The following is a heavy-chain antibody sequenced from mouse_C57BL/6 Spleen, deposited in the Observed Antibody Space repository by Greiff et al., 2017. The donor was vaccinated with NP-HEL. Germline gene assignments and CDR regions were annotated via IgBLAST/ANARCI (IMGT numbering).Heavy chain of an antibody. CDR1: GYTFTSYW. CDR2: IHPNSGST. Sequence: QVQLQQPGAELVKPGASVKLSCKASGYTFTSYWMHWVKQRPGQGLEWIGMIHPNSGSTNYNEKFKSKATLTVDKSSSTAYMQLSSLTSEDSAVSYSARGDSGSSYWYFDVWGTGTTVTVSS. D-gene: IGHD1-1*01. CDR3: ARGDSGSSYWYFDV. J-gene: IGHJ1*03. V-gene: IGHV1-64*01.